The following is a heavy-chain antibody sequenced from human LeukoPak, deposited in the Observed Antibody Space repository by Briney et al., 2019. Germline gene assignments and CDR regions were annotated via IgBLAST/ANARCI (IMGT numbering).Heavy chain of an antibody. Sequence: GGSLRLSCAASGFTISSYIVNWVRQAPGKGLEWVSYISSSSSTIYYADSVKGRFTISRDNAKNSLYLQMNSLRDEDTAVYYCARVSWIQLGWYFDLWGRGTLVTVSS. CDR1: GFTISSYI. D-gene: IGHD5-18*01. J-gene: IGHJ2*01. V-gene: IGHV3-48*02. CDR2: ISSSSSTI. CDR3: ARVSWIQLGWYFDL.